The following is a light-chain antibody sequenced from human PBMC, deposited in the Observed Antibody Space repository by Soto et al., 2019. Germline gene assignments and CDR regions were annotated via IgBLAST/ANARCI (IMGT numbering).Light chain of an antibody. J-gene: IGLJ1*01. Sequence: VLTNPAYGTSSARHALTISNNETSSDVGGYNYVSWYQQHPVKAPKLMIYDVTNRPSGVSDRFSGSKSGNTASLTISGLQAEDEADYYCSSYTSSSTPYVFGTGTKVTVL. V-gene: IGLV2-14*01. CDR1: SSDVGGYNY. CDR2: DVT. CDR3: SSYTSSSTPYV.